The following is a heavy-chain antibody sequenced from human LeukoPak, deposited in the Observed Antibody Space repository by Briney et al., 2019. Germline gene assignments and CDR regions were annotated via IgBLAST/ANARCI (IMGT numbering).Heavy chain of an antibody. J-gene: IGHJ4*02. CDR1: GYTFTGYY. CDR2: INPNSGGT. Sequence: GASVKVSCKASGYTFTGYYMHWVRQAPGQGLEWMGRINPNSGGTNYAQKFQGRVTMTRDTSISTAYVELSRLRSDDTAVYYCARGITMIVVAPFDYWGQGTLVTVSS. D-gene: IGHD3-22*01. V-gene: IGHV1-2*06. CDR3: ARGITMIVVAPFDY.